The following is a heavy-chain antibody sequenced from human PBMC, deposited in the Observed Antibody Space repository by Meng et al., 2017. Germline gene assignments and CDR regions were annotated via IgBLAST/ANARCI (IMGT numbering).Heavy chain of an antibody. CDR1: GYTFTGYY. CDR2: INPNSGGT. CDR3: ARGPNRWTGFDY. J-gene: IGHJ4*02. Sequence: QVQRAQSGAEVKKPGASGKSSCKASGYTFTGYYMHWVRQAPGQGLEWMGRINPNSGGTNYAQKFQGRVTMTRNTSISTAYMELSSLRSEDTAVYYCARGPNRWTGFDYWGQGTLVTVSS. D-gene: IGHD3/OR15-3a*01. V-gene: IGHV1-2*06.